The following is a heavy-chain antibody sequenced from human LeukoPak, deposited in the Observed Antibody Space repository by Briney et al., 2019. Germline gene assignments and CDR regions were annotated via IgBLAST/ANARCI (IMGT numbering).Heavy chain of an antibody. CDR1: GFTVSSNY. V-gene: IGHV3-21*04. CDR2: ISSGSSYI. J-gene: IGHJ4*02. D-gene: IGHD6-13*01. Sequence: KTGGSLRLSCAASGFTVSSNYMSWVRQAPGKGLEWVSSISSGSSYIYYADSVKGRFTISRDNAKNSLYLQMNSLRAEDTAVYYCARDQAAAGNLDYWGQGTLVTVSS. CDR3: ARDQAAAGNLDY.